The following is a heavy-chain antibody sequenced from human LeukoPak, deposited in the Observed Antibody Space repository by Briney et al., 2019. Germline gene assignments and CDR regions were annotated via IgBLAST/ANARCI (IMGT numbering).Heavy chain of an antibody. Sequence: GGSLRLSCAASGFTFSSYSMNWVHQAPGKGLEWVSSISSRSSYIYYADSVKGRFTISRDNAKNSLYLQMNSLRAEDTAVYYCALIAAAGTWGQGTLVTVSS. CDR2: ISSRSSYI. CDR3: ALIAAAGT. J-gene: IGHJ5*02. V-gene: IGHV3-21*01. CDR1: GFTFSSYS. D-gene: IGHD6-13*01.